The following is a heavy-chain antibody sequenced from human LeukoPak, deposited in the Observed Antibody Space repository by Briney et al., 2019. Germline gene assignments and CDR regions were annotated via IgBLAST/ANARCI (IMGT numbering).Heavy chain of an antibody. CDR2: IYGGGST. D-gene: IGHD4-17*01. J-gene: IGHJ3*02. CDR3: ARGIEYGDYGLSAFDI. Sequence: GGSLRLSCAASGFTVSSNYMSWVRQAPGKGLEWVSVIYGGGSTYYADSVKGRFTISRDNSKNTLYLQMNSLRAEDTAVYYCARGIEYGDYGLSAFDIWGQGTMVTVSS. V-gene: IGHV3-66*01. CDR1: GFTVSSNY.